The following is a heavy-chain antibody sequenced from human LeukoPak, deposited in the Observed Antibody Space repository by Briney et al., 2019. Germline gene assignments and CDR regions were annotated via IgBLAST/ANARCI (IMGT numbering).Heavy chain of an antibody. D-gene: IGHD4-23*01. CDR3: ARRATVVGPAPFDH. J-gene: IGHJ4*02. CDR1: GFSFTIYA. Sequence: DPGGSLRLSCAASGFSFTIYAMSWVRQAPGKGLEWVSAISPGGDTIYYLDSVKGRFTISRDNSKNTLNLQMNSLRAEDTAVYYCARRATVVGPAPFDHWGQGTLVTVSS. CDR2: ISPGGDTI. V-gene: IGHV3-23*01.